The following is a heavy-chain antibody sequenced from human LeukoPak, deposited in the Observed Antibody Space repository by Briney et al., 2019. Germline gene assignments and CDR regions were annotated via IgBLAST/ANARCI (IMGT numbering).Heavy chain of an antibody. CDR2: ITPDGNDT. V-gene: IGHV3-74*03. Sequence: GGSLRLSCVASGFSFSGHWMHWVRQAPGKGLVAVSRITPDGNDTAYADSVKGRFTISRDNAQNTLYLEMNRLTAEDTALYYCTRSGFSNGYDYWGQGTLVTVSS. CDR1: GFSFSGHW. D-gene: IGHD2-8*01. CDR3: TRSGFSNGYDY. J-gene: IGHJ4*02.